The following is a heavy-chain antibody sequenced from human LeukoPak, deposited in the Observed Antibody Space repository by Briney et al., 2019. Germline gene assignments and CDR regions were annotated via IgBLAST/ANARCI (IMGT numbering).Heavy chain of an antibody. V-gene: IGHV4-30-4*01. CDR2: IYYSGST. Sequence: SETLSLTCTVSGGSISSGDYYWSWIRQPPGKGLEWIWDIYYSGSTHYTASLKSRVTISVDTSKNQFSLKLSSVTAADTAVYYCARASPRWYDILTGGIYFDYWGQGTLVTVSS. J-gene: IGHJ4*02. D-gene: IGHD3-9*01. CDR3: ARASPRWYDILTGGIYFDY. CDR1: GGSISSGDYY.